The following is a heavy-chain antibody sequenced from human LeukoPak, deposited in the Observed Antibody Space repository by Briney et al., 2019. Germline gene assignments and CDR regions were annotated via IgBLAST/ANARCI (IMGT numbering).Heavy chain of an antibody. J-gene: IGHJ4*02. CDR3: ARQWLAVYYFDY. D-gene: IGHD6-19*01. V-gene: IGHV1-69*05. CDR2: IIPIFGSA. Sequence: GASVKLSCKASGGTFSSYAISWVRQAPGQGVEWMGGIIPIFGSANYAQKFQGRVTITTDESTSTAYMELSSLRSEDTAVYYCARQWLAVYYFDYWGQGTLVTVSS. CDR1: GGTFSSYA.